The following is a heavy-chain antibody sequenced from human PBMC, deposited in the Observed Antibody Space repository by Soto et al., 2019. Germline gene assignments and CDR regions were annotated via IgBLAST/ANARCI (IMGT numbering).Heavy chain of an antibody. D-gene: IGHD6-13*01. CDR2: INAGNGNT. Sequence: ASVKVSCKASGYTFTSYAMHWVRQAPGQRLERMGWINAGNGNTKYSQKFQGRVTITRDTSASTAYMELSSLRSEDTAVYYCARVIAAAGFDPWGQGTLVRVSS. J-gene: IGHJ5*02. V-gene: IGHV1-3*01. CDR3: ARVIAAAGFDP. CDR1: GYTFTSYA.